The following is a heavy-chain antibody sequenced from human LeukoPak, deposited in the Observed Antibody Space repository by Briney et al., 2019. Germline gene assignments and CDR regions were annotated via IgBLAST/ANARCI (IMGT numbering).Heavy chain of an antibody. CDR3: ARGLKDFNYYYMDV. CDR2: ISSSGSTI. CDR1: GFTFSDYY. Sequence: KSGGSLRLSCAASGFTFSDYYMSWIRQAPGKGLEWVSYISSSGSTIYYADSVKGRFTISRDNAKNSLYLQMNSLRAEDTAVYYCARGLKDFNYYYMDVWGKGTTVTISS. V-gene: IGHV3-11*01. J-gene: IGHJ6*03.